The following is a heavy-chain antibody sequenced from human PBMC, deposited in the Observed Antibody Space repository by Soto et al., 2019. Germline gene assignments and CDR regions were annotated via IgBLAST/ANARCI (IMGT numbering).Heavy chain of an antibody. CDR1: GFTFSDYY. J-gene: IGHJ3*02. CDR3: ARRSAFDI. Sequence: GGSLRLSCAASGFTFSDYYMSWIRQAPGMGLEWISYISSSGSTIYYADSLKGQFTISRDNAKKSLYLQMNILRSEDTAVYYCARRSAFDIWGQGTMVTVSS. CDR2: ISSSGSTI. V-gene: IGHV3-11*01.